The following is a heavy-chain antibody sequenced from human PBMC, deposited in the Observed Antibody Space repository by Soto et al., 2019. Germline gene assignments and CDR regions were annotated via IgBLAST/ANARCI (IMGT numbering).Heavy chain of an antibody. CDR2: SYHSGRT. CDR3: ASVPSP. CDR1: GGASSSGGYS. V-gene: IGHV4-30-2*01. Sequence: QLQLQESGSGRVKPSQTLSLTCAVTGGASSSGGYSWSGSRQPPGKGLEWSGYSYHSGRTDYNPYIMRRVTIKIKRSKNQFSLKMNSMTEADSAVYLCASVPSPWGQGTLVTVSS. J-gene: IGHJ5*02.